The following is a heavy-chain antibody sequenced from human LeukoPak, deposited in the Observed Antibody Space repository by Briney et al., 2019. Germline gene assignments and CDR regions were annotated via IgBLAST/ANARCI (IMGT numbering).Heavy chain of an antibody. V-gene: IGHV3-21*01. CDR2: ISSSSYI. CDR1: AFTFSSYS. CDR3: ARGLGIAAASFDY. Sequence: GGSLRLSCAASAFTFSSYSMNWVRQAPGKGLEWVSSISSSSYIYYADSVKGRFTISRDNAKNSLYLQMNSLRAEDTAVYYCARGLGIAAASFDYWGQGTLVTVSS. D-gene: IGHD6-13*01. J-gene: IGHJ4*02.